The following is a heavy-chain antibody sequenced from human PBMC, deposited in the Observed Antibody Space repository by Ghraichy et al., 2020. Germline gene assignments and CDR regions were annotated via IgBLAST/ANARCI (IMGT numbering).Heavy chain of an antibody. CDR1: GGSFSGYY. Sequence: SETLSLTCAVYGGSFSGYYWSWIRQPPGKGLEWIGEINHSGSTNYNPSLKSRVTISVDTSKNQFSLKLSSVTAADTAVYYCARELGAGYCSGGSCYGYYYYGMDVWGQGTTVTVSS. J-gene: IGHJ6*02. D-gene: IGHD2-15*01. CDR2: INHSGST. CDR3: ARELGAGYCSGGSCYGYYYYGMDV. V-gene: IGHV4-34*01.